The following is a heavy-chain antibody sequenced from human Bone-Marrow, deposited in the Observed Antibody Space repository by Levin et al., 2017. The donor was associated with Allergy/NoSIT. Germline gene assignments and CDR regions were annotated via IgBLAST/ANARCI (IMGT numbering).Heavy chain of an antibody. CDR1: FFPFLLSS. J-gene: IGHJ6*02. V-gene: IGHV3-30*01. D-gene: IGHD6-6*01. Sequence: GGSLLLSFSSSFFPFLLSSLPFFLPSPFPFLSFVAVISYDGSNKYYADSVKGRFTISRDNSKNTLYLQMNSLRAEDTAVYYCARDEVAARRWTNYYYGMDVWGQGTTVTVSS. CDR2: ISYDGSNK. CDR3: ARDEVAARRWTNYYYGMDV.